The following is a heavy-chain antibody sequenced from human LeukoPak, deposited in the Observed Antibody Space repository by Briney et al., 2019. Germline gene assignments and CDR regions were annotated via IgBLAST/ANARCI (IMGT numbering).Heavy chain of an antibody. CDR2: IRYDGNSN. D-gene: IGHD3-22*01. CDR3: AKEEVISGNHGVYFDY. Sequence: GGSLRLSCAASGFTFSSYWMTWVRQAPGKGLEWVAFIRYDGNSNYYADSVKGRFTISRDNSRSTLYLQMNSLRAEDTAVYYCAKEEVISGNHGVYFDYWGQGTLVTVSS. J-gene: IGHJ4*02. V-gene: IGHV3-30*02. CDR1: GFTFSSYW.